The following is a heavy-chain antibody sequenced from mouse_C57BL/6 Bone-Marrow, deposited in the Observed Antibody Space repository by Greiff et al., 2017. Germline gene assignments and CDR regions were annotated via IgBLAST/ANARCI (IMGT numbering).Heavy chain of an antibody. J-gene: IGHJ2*01. D-gene: IGHD2-3*01. CDR2: ISSGGSYT. V-gene: IGHV5-6*01. Sequence: EVQLLESGGDLVKPGGSLKLSCAASGFTFSSYGMSWVRQTPDKRLEWVATISSGGSYTYYPDSVKGRFTISRDNAKNTLYLQMSSLKSEDTAMYYCARLLYDGYYRRRNYFDYWGQGTTLTVSS. CDR3: ARLLYDGYYRRRNYFDY. CDR1: GFTFSSYG.